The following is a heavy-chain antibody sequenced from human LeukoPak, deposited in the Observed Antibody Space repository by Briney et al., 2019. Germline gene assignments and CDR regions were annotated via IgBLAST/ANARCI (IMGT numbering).Heavy chain of an antibody. CDR3: TRVLGYCGYDLAY. CDR2: TSNKVNSSTT. J-gene: IGHJ4*02. V-gene: IGHV3-72*01. D-gene: IGHD5-12*01. Sequence: PGRSLRLSCAASGFTFSDHNMDCGCQGPGKGLWWVGRTSNKVNSSTTAYASSVEATFTISSDVSKYALYLQMNRLKTQDTATVYCTRVLGYCGYDLAYWGQGTLVTVSS. CDR1: GFTFSDHN.